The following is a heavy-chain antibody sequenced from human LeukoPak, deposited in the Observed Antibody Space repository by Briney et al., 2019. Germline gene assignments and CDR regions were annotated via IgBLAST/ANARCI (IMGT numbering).Heavy chain of an antibody. CDR2: ISYSSSYI. J-gene: IGHJ4*02. Sequence: GGSLRLSCAASGFTFSDYYMSWIRQAPGKGLEWVSSISYSSSYIYYADSVKGRFTISRDNAKNSLYLQMNSLRAEDTAVYYCARIAVTYTFDYWGQGTLVTVSS. V-gene: IGHV3-11*06. CDR3: ARIAVTYTFDY. D-gene: IGHD4-17*01. CDR1: GFTFSDYY.